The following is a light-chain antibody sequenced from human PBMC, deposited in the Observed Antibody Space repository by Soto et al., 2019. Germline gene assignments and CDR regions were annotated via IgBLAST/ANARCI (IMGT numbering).Light chain of an antibody. V-gene: IGLV1-44*01. J-gene: IGLJ2*01. CDR1: SSSIGSNT. CDR3: AAWDDSLNGRV. CDR2: GHN. Sequence: QSVLTQPPSASGTPGQRVTISCSGSSSSIGSNTVNWYQQLPGTAPKLLIYGHNQRPSGVPDRFSGSKSGTSASLANSGLQSEDEADYYCAAWDDSLNGRVFGGGTKLTVL.